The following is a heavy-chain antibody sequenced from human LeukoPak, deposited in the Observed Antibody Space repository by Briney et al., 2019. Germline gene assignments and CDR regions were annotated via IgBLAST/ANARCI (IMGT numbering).Heavy chain of an antibody. J-gene: IGHJ3*01. CDR2: ISGSGGST. D-gene: IGHD1-26*01. V-gene: IGHV3-23*01. CDR3: AKDVGPTLQGDAFDL. Sequence: GGSLRLSCAASGFTFSSYAMSWVRQAPGKGLEWVSAISGSGGSTYYADSVKGRFTISRDNAKNSLYLQMNSLRIEDAAFYYCAKDVGPTLQGDAFDLWGQGTMVTVSS. CDR1: GFTFSSYA.